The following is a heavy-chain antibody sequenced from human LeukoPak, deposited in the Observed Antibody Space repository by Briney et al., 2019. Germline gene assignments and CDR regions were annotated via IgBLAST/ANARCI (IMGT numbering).Heavy chain of an antibody. CDR3: ARLRERALDY. J-gene: IGHJ4*02. Sequence: PSETLSLTCAVYGGSFSGYYWTWIRQPPGKGLEWIGEINHSGSTNYNPSLKSRVTIPVDTSKNQFSLKLSSVTAADTAVYSCARLRERALDYWGQGTLVTVSS. V-gene: IGHV4-34*01. CDR2: INHSGST. CDR1: GGSFSGYY. D-gene: IGHD1-26*01.